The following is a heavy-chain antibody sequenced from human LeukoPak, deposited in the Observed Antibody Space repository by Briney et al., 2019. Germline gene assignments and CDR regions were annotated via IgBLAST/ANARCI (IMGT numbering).Heavy chain of an antibody. CDR2: INHSGST. CDR1: GGSFSGYY. Sequence: SETLSLTCAVYGGSFSGYYWSWIRQPPGKGLEWIGEINHSGSTNYDPSLKSRVTISVDKSNNQFSLNLSSVTAADTAVYYCAKSNAWDWFDPWGQGTLVTVSS. J-gene: IGHJ5*02. CDR3: AKSNAWDWFDP. V-gene: IGHV4-34*01. D-gene: IGHD4-11*01.